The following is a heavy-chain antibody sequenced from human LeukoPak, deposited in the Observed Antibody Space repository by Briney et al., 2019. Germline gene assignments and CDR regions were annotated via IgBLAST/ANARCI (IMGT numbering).Heavy chain of an antibody. CDR3: APRGV. CDR2: ISYNGNA. CDR1: DGSISSGDYY. V-gene: IGHV4-30-4*01. Sequence: SQTPSLTCSVSDGSISSGDYYWSWIRQPPGNGLEWIGSISYNGNAYSNPSLKSRVTISIDTSKNHFSLRLSFVTAADTTVYYCAPRGVW. J-gene: IGHJ3*01.